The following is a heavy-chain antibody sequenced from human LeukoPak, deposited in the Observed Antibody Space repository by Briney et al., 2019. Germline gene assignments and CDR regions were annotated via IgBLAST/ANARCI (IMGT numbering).Heavy chain of an antibody. V-gene: IGHV1-69*04. CDR2: IIPILGIA. CDR3: ARGLSCSSTSCYTRALYNWFDP. CDR1: GGTFSSYA. Sequence: GASVKVSCKASGGTFSSYAISWVRQAPGQGLEWMGRIIPILGIANYAQKFQGRVTITADKSTSTAYMELSSPRSEDTAVYYCARGLSCSSTSCYTRALYNWFDPWGQGTLVTVSS. J-gene: IGHJ5*02. D-gene: IGHD2-2*02.